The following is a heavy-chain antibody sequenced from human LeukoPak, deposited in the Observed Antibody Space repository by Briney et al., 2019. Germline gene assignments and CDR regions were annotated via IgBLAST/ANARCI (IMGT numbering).Heavy chain of an antibody. CDR2: IYSGGRT. Sequence: HPGGSLRLSCAASGFTVSSNYMSWVRQAPGKGLEWVSVIYSGGRTYYADSVKGRFTISRDNAKNTLYLQMNSLGAEDTAVYYCARDDIIIDAFDIWGQGTMVTVSS. CDR1: GFTVSSNY. V-gene: IGHV3-66*01. CDR3: ARDDIIIDAFDI. D-gene: IGHD2/OR15-2a*01. J-gene: IGHJ3*02.